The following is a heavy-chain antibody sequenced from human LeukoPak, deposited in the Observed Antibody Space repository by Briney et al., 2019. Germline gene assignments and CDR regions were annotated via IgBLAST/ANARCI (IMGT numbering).Heavy chain of an antibody. CDR2: IKQDGSET. J-gene: IGHJ4*02. CDR1: GFTFSSYA. CDR3: ARSFDF. Sequence: PGGSLRLSCAASGFTFSSYAMGWVRQAPGKGLEWVASIKQDGSETYYVDSVKGRFTLSRDNAKNSLYLQMNSLRADDTAVYYCARSFDFWGQGTLVTVSS. V-gene: IGHV3-7*01.